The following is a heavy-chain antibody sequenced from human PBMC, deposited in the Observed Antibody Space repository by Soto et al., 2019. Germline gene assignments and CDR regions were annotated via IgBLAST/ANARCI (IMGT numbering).Heavy chain of an antibody. V-gene: IGHV1-2*02. CDR2: ISPKSGGT. J-gene: IGHJ4*02. CDR1: GYTSTGYY. D-gene: IGHD3-9*01. Sequence: ASVKVSCKASGYTSTGYYMHWVRQAPGQGFEWMGRISPKSGGTNYAQKFEGRVTMTWDTSLKTAYMELSSLISEDTAVYYCARPPGYISDWYYFDLWGQGTLVTVSS. CDR3: ARPPGYISDWYYFDL.